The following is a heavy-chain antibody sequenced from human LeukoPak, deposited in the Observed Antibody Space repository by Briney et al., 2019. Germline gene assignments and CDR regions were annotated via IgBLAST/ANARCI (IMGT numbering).Heavy chain of an antibody. V-gene: IGHV4-59*01. J-gene: IGHJ4*02. CDR1: GGSISSYY. CDR2: IYCSGST. CDR3: ARNRDYGDYGGFDY. D-gene: IGHD4-17*01. Sequence: SETLSLTCTVSGGSISSYYWSWIRQPPGKGLEWIGYIYCSGSTNYNPSLKSRVTISVDTSKNQFSLKLSSVTAADTAVYYCARNRDYGDYGGFDYWGQGTLVTVSS.